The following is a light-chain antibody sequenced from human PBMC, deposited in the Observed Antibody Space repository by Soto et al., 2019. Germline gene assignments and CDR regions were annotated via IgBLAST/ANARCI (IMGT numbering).Light chain of an antibody. J-gene: IGKJ4*02. CDR1: QSVSSSY. CDR2: GAS. Sequence: EIVLTQSPGTLSLSPGERATLSCRASQSVSSSYLAWYQQKPGQAPRLLIYGASSRATGIPDRFSGSGSGTDFTLTSGRLEPEDFAGYYCHQYDSSPLTFGGGTKVEIK. V-gene: IGKV3-20*01. CDR3: HQYDSSPLT.